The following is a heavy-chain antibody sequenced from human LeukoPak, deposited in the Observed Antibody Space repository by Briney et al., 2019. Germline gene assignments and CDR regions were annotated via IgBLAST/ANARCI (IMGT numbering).Heavy chain of an antibody. Sequence: SEALSLTCTVSGYSISSGYYWAWIRQPPGKGLEWIGYIYHSGSTNYNPSLKSRVTISVDTSKNQFSLKLSSVTAADTAVYYCARLETSSGSLSYFDYWGQGTLVTVSS. D-gene: IGHD6-19*01. J-gene: IGHJ4*02. CDR3: ARLETSSGSLSYFDY. CDR1: GYSISSGYY. V-gene: IGHV4-38-2*02. CDR2: IYHSGST.